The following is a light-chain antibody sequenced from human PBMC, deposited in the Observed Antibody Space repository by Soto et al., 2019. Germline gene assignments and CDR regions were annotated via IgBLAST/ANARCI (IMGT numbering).Light chain of an antibody. CDR3: QQYYMWPPV. CDR1: QSVRSD. J-gene: IGKJ1*01. CDR2: TAS. Sequence: EIVMTQSPATLSVSPGQGVTLSCRASQSVRSDLAWYRQKPGQAPRLLIYTASTRAIGIPARFSGSGSGTDFTLTITSLQSEDFAVYYCQQYYMWPPVFGQGTKVDI. V-gene: IGKV3-15*01.